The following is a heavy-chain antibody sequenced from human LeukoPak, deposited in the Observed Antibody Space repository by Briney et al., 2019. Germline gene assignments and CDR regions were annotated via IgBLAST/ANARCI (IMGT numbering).Heavy chain of an antibody. V-gene: IGHV3-23*01. J-gene: IGHJ3*02. Sequence: PGGSLRLSCAASGFTFSSYAMSWVRQAPGKGLEWVSAISGSGGSTYYADSVKGRFTISRDNSKNTLYLQMNSLRAEDTAVYYCAKDPPSRYCSSTSCYGGAFDIWGQGTMVTVSS. CDR3: AKDPPSRYCSSTSCYGGAFDI. CDR2: ISGSGGST. CDR1: GFTFSSYA. D-gene: IGHD2-2*01.